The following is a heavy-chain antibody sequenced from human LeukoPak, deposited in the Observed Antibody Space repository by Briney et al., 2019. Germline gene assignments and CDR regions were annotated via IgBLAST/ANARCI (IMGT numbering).Heavy chain of an antibody. V-gene: IGHV1-8*01. CDR3: ARTPPKGDIDY. CDR2: MSASSGNT. Sequence: GASVKVSCKASGYTFTHYDINWVRQATGQGLERLGWMSASSGNTGYAQKFQGRVSMTRATSISTAYLELSSLTFEDTAVYYCARTPPKGDIDYWGQGTLVTVSS. J-gene: IGHJ4*02. D-gene: IGHD2-21*02. CDR1: GYTFTHYD.